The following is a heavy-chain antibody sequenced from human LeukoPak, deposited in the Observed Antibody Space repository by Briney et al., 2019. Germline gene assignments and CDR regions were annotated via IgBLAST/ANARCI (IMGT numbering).Heavy chain of an antibody. J-gene: IGHJ4*02. CDR1: GGSISSGGYY. D-gene: IGHD3-10*01. CDR3: ASLLVRGDYFDY. V-gene: IGHV4-31*03. Sequence: SETLSLTCTVSGGSISSGGYYWSWIRQHPGKGLEWIGYIYYSGSTYYTPSLKSRVTISVDTSKNQFSLKLSSVTAADTAVYYCASLLVRGDYFDYWGQGTLVTVSS. CDR2: IYYSGST.